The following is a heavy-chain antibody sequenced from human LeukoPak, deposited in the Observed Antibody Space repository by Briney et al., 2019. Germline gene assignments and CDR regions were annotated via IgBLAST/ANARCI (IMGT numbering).Heavy chain of an antibody. Sequence: PSETLSLTCTVSGGSISNYYWSWIRQPAGKGLEWIGRIYTSGSTNYNPSLKSRVTMSVDTSKNQFSLKLSSVTAADTAVYYCAREGILTGWAFDVWGQGTMVTVSS. V-gene: IGHV4-4*07. D-gene: IGHD5-24*01. CDR1: GGSISNYY. J-gene: IGHJ3*01. CDR2: IYTSGST. CDR3: AREGILTGWAFDV.